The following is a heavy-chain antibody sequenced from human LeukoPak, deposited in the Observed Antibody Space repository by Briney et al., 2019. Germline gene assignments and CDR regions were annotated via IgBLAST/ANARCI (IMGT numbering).Heavy chain of an antibody. V-gene: IGHV4-59*01. Sequence: PSETLSLTCTVSGDSISNYYWSWIRQPPGKGLEWIGYIYDSGSTNYNPSLKSRVTVSVHTSKNQFSPKLTSVTAADTAVYYCARVDCSSTSCFVDYWGQGTLVTISS. CDR2: IYDSGST. CDR1: GDSISNYY. J-gene: IGHJ4*02. D-gene: IGHD2-2*01. CDR3: ARVDCSSTSCFVDY.